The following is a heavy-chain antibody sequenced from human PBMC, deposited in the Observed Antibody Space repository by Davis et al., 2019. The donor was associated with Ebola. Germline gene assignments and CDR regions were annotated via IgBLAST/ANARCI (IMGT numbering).Heavy chain of an antibody. CDR3: TRDFDWYGGY. D-gene: IGHD3-9*01. CDR2: ISGSGGST. J-gene: IGHJ4*02. CDR1: GFTFSDYY. V-gene: IGHV3-11*04. Sequence: GESLKISCAASGFTFSDYYMSWVRQAPGKGLEWVSTISGSGGSTYYADSVRGRFTISRDNAKNTLYLQMNSLRAEDTAVYYCTRDFDWYGGYWGQGTLVTVSS.